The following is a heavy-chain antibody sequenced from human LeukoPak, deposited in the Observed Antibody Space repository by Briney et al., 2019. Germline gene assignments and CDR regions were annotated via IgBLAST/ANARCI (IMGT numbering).Heavy chain of an antibody. CDR1: GFTFSSYA. CDR2: IYYSGST. Sequence: GSLRLSCAASGFTFSSYAMSWIRQPPGKGLEWIGYIYYSGSTNYNPSLKSRVTISVDTSKNQFSLKLSSVTAADTAVYYCARLRGGSYSPHWYFDLWGRGTLVTVSS. J-gene: IGHJ2*01. V-gene: IGHV4-59*01. D-gene: IGHD1-26*01. CDR3: ARLRGGSYSPHWYFDL.